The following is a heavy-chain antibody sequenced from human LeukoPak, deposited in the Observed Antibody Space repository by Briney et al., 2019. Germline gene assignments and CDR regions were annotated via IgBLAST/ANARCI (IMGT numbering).Heavy chain of an antibody. Sequence: ASVKVSCKASGYIFTSYGITWVRQAPGQGLEWMGWISAYNGNTKYAQRVQGRVTMTTDTSTSTAYMELRSLRSDDTAVYYCARKVDGYYYMDVWGKGTTVTVSS. D-gene: IGHD5-12*01. CDR3: ARKVDGYYYMDV. CDR1: GYIFTSYG. J-gene: IGHJ6*03. CDR2: ISAYNGNT. V-gene: IGHV1-18*01.